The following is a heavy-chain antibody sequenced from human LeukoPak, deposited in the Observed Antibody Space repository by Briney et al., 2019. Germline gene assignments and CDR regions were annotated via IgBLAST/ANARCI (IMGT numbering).Heavy chain of an antibody. CDR1: GGSIGSYY. Sequence: SETLSLTCTVSGGSIGSYYLSWIRQPAGKGLEWIGRIYTSGSTNYNPSLKIRVTMSVETSKNQFSLKLSSVTAADTAVYYCARGSGYSYGYSYYWGQGTLVTVSS. CDR2: IYTSGST. J-gene: IGHJ4*02. V-gene: IGHV4-4*07. CDR3: ARGSGYSYGYSYY. D-gene: IGHD5-18*01.